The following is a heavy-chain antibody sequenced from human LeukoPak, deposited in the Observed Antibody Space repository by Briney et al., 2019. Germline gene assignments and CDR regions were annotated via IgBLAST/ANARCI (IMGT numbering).Heavy chain of an antibody. V-gene: IGHV3-53*01. J-gene: IGHJ4*02. Sequence: PGGSLRLSCAASGINVTSNYMTWVRQAPGKGLEWVSVLYTSDYTYYADSVKGRFTISRDNSKNTLYLQMDSLRAEDTATYFCARGAVTRDFDFWGQGVLVTVSS. CDR1: GINVTSNY. D-gene: IGHD4-17*01. CDR3: ARGAVTRDFDF. CDR2: LYTSDYT.